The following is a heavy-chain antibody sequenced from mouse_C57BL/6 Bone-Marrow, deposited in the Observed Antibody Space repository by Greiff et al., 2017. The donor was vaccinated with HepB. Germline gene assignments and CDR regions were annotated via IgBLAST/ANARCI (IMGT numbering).Heavy chain of an antibody. D-gene: IGHD2-4*01. CDR2: IDPETGGT. J-gene: IGHJ1*03. CDR3: TDVYDYDGYWYFDV. V-gene: IGHV1-15*01. Sequence: VQLQQSGAELVRPGASVTLSCKASGYTFTDYEMHWVKQTPVHGLEWIGAIDPETGGTAYNQKFKGKAILTADKSSSTAYMELRSLTSEDSAVYYCTDVYDYDGYWYFDVWGTGTTVTVSS. CDR1: GYTFTDYE.